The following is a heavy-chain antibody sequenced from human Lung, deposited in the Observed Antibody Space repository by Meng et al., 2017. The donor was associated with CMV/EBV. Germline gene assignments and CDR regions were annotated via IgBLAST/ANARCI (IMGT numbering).Heavy chain of an antibody. CDR2: ITASGGST. J-gene: IGHJ4*02. CDR1: EFTFSNYA. Sequence: GESXKISXAASEFTFSNYAMSWVRQAPGRGLEWVSAITASGGSTYYTDSVKGRFTVSRDNSKNTLYLQMNNLRAEDTAVFYCAKAFSASWYREYYDYWGQGALVTVSS. V-gene: IGHV3-23*01. D-gene: IGHD6-13*01. CDR3: AKAFSASWYREYYDY.